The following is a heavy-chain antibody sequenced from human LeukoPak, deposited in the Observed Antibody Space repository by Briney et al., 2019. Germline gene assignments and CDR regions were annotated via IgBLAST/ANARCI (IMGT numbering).Heavy chain of an antibody. D-gene: IGHD3-22*01. CDR2: IYYSGST. CDR3: TRAASSGPLFTYHMDV. Sequence: PSGTLSLTCTVSGGSISSSSYYWGWIRQPPGKGLEWIGSIYYSGSTYYNPSLKSRATISVDTSKNQFSLKLTSVTAADTAVYYCTRAASSGPLFTYHMDVWGKGTTVTVSS. J-gene: IGHJ6*03. CDR1: GGSISSSSYY. V-gene: IGHV4-39*07.